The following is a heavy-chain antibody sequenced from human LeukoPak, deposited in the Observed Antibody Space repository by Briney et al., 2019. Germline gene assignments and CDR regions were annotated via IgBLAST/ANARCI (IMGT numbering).Heavy chain of an antibody. CDR1: GGSISSGGYY. CDR3: ARFLEWASYYYYGMDV. J-gene: IGHJ6*02. D-gene: IGHD3-3*01. V-gene: IGHV4-31*03. CDR2: IYYSGSF. Sequence: SQTLSLTCTVSGGSISSGGYYWSWIRQHPGKGLEWIGYIYYSGSFYHNPSLKSRVTISVDTSKNQFSLKLSSVTAADTAVYYCARFLEWASYYYYGMDVWGQGTTVTVSS.